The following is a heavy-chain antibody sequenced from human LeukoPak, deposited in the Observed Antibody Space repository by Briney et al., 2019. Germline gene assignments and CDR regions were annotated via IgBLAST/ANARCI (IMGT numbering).Heavy chain of an antibody. D-gene: IGHD3-10*01. CDR3: AREGLGGAAFDI. V-gene: IGHV4-39*07. Sequence: PSETLSLTCTVSGGSISSSIFSWAWIRQPPGKGLAWIGSIYYSGSTYYTPSLKSRVTISVDTSKNQVSLKLSSVTAADTAVYYCAREGLGGAAFDIWGQGTMVTVSS. CDR2: IYYSGST. CDR1: GGSISSSIFS. J-gene: IGHJ3*02.